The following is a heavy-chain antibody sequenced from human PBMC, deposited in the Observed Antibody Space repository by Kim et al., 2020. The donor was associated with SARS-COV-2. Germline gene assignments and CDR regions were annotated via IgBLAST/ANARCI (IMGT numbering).Heavy chain of an antibody. CDR3: AREGWLVVAANELDY. D-gene: IGHD2-15*01. V-gene: IGHV3-48*04. J-gene: IGHJ4*02. CDR2: ISSSSSTI. Sequence: GGSLRLSCAASGFTFSSYSMNWVRQAPGKGLEWVSYISSSSSTIYYADSVKGRFTISRDNAKNSLYLQMNSLRAEDTAVYYCAREGWLVVAANELDYWGQGTLVTVSS. CDR1: GFTFSSYS.